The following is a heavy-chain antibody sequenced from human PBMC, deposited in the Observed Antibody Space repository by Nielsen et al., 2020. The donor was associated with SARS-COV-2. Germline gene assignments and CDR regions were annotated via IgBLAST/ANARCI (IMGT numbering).Heavy chain of an antibody. CDR3: ARIYFVVGGGYDYGMDI. CDR2: INPILGIA. J-gene: IGHJ6*02. CDR1: GGTFSNYA. V-gene: IGHV1-69*04. Sequence: SVKVSCKASGGTFSNYAISWVRQAPGQGLEWMGRINPILGIADNAQNLQGRVTITADKSTTTAYMELSRLRSEDTAVYYCARIYFVVGGGYDYGMDIWGQGTTVTVSS. D-gene: IGHD1-26*01.